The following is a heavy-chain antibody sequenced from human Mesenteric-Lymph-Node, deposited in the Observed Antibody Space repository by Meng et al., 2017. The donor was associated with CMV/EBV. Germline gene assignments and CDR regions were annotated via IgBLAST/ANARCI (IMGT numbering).Heavy chain of an antibody. Sequence: GGSLRLSCAASGFTFSSYSMSWVRQAPGKGLEWVSSISSSSSYIYYADSVKGRFTISRDNAKNSLYLQMNSLRAEDTAVYYCARVVSIAAAGQKYYYYGMDVWGQGITVTVSS. V-gene: IGHV3-21*01. D-gene: IGHD6-13*01. CDR3: ARVVSIAAAGQKYYYYGMDV. J-gene: IGHJ6*02. CDR1: GFTFSSYS. CDR2: ISSSSSYI.